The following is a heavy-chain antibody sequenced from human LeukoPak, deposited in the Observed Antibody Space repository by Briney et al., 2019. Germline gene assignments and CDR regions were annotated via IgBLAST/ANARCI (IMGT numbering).Heavy chain of an antibody. CDR3: AKGESITIFVY. J-gene: IGHJ4*02. V-gene: IGHV3-30*02. CDR2: IRYDGSNK. D-gene: IGHD3-3*01. Sequence: PGGSLRLSCAASGFAFSSYGMHWVRQAPGKGLEWVAFIRYDGSNKYYADSVKGRFTISRDNSKNTLYLQMNILRAEDTAVYYCAKGESITIFVYWGQGTLVTVSS. CDR1: GFAFSSYG.